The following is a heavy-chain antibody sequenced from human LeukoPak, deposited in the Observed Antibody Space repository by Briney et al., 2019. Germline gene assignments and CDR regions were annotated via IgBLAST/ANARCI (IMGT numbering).Heavy chain of an antibody. V-gene: IGHV3-7*01. CDR1: GFTFSSYW. Sequence: GGSLRLSCVASGFTFSSYWMSWVRQAPGKGLEWVANTKQDGNEKYYVDSVKGRFTISRDNPKNSLYLQMNSLRAEDTAVYYCARTRSREGLVREFDYWGQGTLVTVSS. J-gene: IGHJ4*02. CDR2: TKQDGNEK. CDR3: ARTRSREGLVREFDY. D-gene: IGHD6-19*01.